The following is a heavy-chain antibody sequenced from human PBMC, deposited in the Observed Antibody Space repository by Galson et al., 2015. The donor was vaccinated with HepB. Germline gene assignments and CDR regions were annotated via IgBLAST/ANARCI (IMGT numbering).Heavy chain of an antibody. CDR2: VYLGDSDT. D-gene: IGHD6-6*01. CDR3: ARTHLADRPAEYFLD. V-gene: IGHV5-51*03. CDR1: GYTFSSHW. J-gene: IGHJ1*01. Sequence: QSGAEVKKPGESLKISCKVSGYTFSSHWIGWVRQISGKGLELMGLVYLGDSDTRYSPSLEGQVTISADESINTAYIQWRSLKASDTAMYYFARTHLADRPAEYFLDWGQGTLVTVSS.